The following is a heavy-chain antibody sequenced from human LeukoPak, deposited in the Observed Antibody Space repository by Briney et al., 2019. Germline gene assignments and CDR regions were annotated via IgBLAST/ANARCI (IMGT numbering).Heavy chain of an antibody. V-gene: IGHV3-9*01. CDR1: GFTFDDYA. J-gene: IGHJ6*03. Sequence: GGSLRLSCAASGFTFDDYAMHWVRQAPGKGLEWVSGISWNSGSIGYADSVKGRFTISRDNAKNSLYLQMNSLRAEDTAVYYCAREAMVRGATWHYMDVWGKGTTVTISS. D-gene: IGHD3-10*01. CDR2: ISWNSGSI. CDR3: AREAMVRGATWHYMDV.